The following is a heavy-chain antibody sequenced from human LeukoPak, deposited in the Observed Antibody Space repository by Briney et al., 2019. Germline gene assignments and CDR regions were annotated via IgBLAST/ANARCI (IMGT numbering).Heavy chain of an antibody. CDR2: IYYSGST. V-gene: IGHV4-59*08. D-gene: IGHD3-10*01. CDR3: AIQDNGSGSDLSCLDY. CDR1: GGSIRSYY. J-gene: IGHJ4*02. Sequence: SETLSLTCTVSGGSIRSYYWSWIRQPPGKGLEWIGYIYYSGSTNYNPSLKSRVTISVDTSKNQFSLKLSSVTAADTAVYYCAIQDNGSGSDLSCLDYWGQGTLVTVSS.